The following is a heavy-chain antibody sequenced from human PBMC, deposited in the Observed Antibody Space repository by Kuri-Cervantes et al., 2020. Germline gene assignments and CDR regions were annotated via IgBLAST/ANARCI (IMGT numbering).Heavy chain of an antibody. J-gene: IGHJ6*02. CDR1: GFTVSSNY. V-gene: IGHV3-53*01. Sequence: GGSLRLSCAASGFTVSSNYVSWVRQAPGKGLEWVSVIYSGGSTYYADSVKGRFTISRDNSKNTLYLQMNSLRAEDTAVYYCARDGRITMVRGVIKAYYGMDAWGQGTTVTVSS. CDR3: ARDGRITMVRGVIKAYYGMDA. CDR2: IYSGGST. D-gene: IGHD3-10*01.